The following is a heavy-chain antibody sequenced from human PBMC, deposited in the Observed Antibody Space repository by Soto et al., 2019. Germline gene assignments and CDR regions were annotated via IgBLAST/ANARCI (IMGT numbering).Heavy chain of an antibody. Sequence: QLQLRESGPGLVKPSETLSLSCTVSGGSISSSSYYWGWIRQPPGKGLEWIGNMYYSGSTYYNPSLKRRVIIFGDTSKNQFSLKLTSVTAADTAVYYCARSIPGTAVNWGQGTLVTVSS. V-gene: IGHV4-39*01. J-gene: IGHJ4*02. CDR2: MYYSGST. D-gene: IGHD6-19*01. CDR1: GGSISSSSYY. CDR3: ARSIPGTAVN.